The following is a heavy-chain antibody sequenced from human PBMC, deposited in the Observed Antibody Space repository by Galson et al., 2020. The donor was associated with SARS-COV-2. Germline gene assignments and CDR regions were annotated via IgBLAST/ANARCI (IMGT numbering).Heavy chain of an antibody. J-gene: IGHJ4*02. CDR1: GFTFSSYA. Sequence: ESLKISCAASGFTFSSYAMSWVRQAPGKGLEWVSAISGSGGSTYYADSVKGRFTISRDNSKNTLYLQMNSLRAEDTAVYYCATDREMATSRGTVDYWGQGTLVTVSS. D-gene: IGHD5-12*01. CDR2: ISGSGGST. CDR3: ATDREMATSRGTVDY. V-gene: IGHV3-23*01.